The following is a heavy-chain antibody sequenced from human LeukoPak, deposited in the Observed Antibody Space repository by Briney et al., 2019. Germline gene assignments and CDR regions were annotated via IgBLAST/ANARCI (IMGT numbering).Heavy chain of an antibody. V-gene: IGHV3-23*01. Sequence: GGSVRLPCAACALTFSSYPMIGVRQAPGRELAGVSSISGSGGSTYYADSVKGRFTISRDNSQNTMYLQMNRLRAEDTAVYYCAKDGSGGGDYYFGMDVWGPGTTVTVSS. J-gene: IGHJ6*02. D-gene: IGHD6-19*01. CDR3: AKDGSGGGDYYFGMDV. CDR1: ALTFSSYP. CDR2: ISGSGGST.